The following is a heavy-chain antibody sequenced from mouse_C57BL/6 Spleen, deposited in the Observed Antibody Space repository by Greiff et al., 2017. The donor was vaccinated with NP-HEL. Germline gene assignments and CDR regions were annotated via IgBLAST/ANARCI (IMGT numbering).Heavy chain of an antibody. D-gene: IGHD1-1*01. CDR3: ARHEGDYYGSSLLFDY. CDR2: FYPGSGSI. CDR1: GYTFTEYT. Sequence: QVQLQQSGAELVKPGASVKLSCKASGYTFTEYTIHWVKQRSGQGLEWIGWFYPGSGSIKYNEKFKGKATLTADKSSSTVYRELSRLTSEDSAVYFCARHEGDYYGSSLLFDYWGQGTTLTVSS. V-gene: IGHV1-62-2*01. J-gene: IGHJ2*01.